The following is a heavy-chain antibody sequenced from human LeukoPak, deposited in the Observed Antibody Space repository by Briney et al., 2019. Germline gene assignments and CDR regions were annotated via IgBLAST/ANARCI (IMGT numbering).Heavy chain of an antibody. CDR2: IYPGDSDT. J-gene: IGHJ4*02. D-gene: IGHD1-7*01. CDR3: ARPRNDGGTRGGGFDY. CDR1: GYSFTSYW. V-gene: IGHV5-51*01. Sequence: GESLKISCKGSGYSFTSYWIGWVRQMPGKGLEWMGIIYPGDSDTRYSPSFQGQVTISADKSISTAYLQWSSLKASDTAMYYCARPRNDGGTRGGGFDYWGQGTLVTVSS.